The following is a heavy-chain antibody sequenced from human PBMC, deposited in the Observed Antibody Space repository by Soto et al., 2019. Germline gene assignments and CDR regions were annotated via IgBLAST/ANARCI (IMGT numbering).Heavy chain of an antibody. CDR3: TTSGGGSGWSF. Sequence: EVQLVESGGGLVQPGGSLRLSCAASGLTFSNAEMTWVRQAPGKGLEWVGRIRGKGDGGATDYAAPVKYRFIILRDDSENMVYLQMNSLKTEDTAVYYCTTSGGGSGWSFWGQGTLVTVSS. CDR1: GLTFSNAE. J-gene: IGHJ4*02. V-gene: IGHV3-15*07. CDR2: IRGKGDGGAT. D-gene: IGHD6-19*01.